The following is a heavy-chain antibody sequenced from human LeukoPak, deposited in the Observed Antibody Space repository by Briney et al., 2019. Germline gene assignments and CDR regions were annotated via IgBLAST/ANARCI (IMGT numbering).Heavy chain of an antibody. Sequence: PSETPSLNCTVSGGSMRNYFWNWVRQPAGEGLEWIGRISTGGSTDYNPSLESRLTMSVDTSKNQFSLRLSSVTAADTAVYYCARDGSSSWPFDFWGQGTLVTVSS. D-gene: IGHD6-13*01. J-gene: IGHJ4*02. CDR1: GGSMRNYF. CDR3: ARDGSSSWPFDF. CDR2: ISTGGST. V-gene: IGHV4-4*07.